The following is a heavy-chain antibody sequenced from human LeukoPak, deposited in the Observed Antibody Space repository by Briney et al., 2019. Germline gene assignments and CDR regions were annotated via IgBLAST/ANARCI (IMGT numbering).Heavy chain of an antibody. CDR2: INPNSGGT. CDR3: ARVVIGWLVRVPNFDY. V-gene: IGHV1-2*02. D-gene: IGHD6-19*01. J-gene: IGHJ4*02. CDR1: GYTFTGYY. Sequence: ASVKVSCKASGYTFTGYYMHWVRQAPGQGLEWMGWINPNSGGTNYAQKFQGRVTMTRDTSISTAYMELSRLRSDDTAVYYCARVVIGWLVRVPNFDYWGQGTLVTVSS.